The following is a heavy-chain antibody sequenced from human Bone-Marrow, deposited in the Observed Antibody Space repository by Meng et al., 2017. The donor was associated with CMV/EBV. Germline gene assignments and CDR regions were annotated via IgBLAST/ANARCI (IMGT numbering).Heavy chain of an antibody. CDR3: ATPYYYDSSGSFLGAFDI. J-gene: IGHJ3*02. V-gene: IGHV3-30-3*01. Sequence: GGSLRLSCAASGFTFNSYAMHWVRQAPGKGLEWVAVISYDGSNKYYADSVKSRFTISRDNSKNTLYLQMNSLRAEDTAVYYCATPYYYDSSGSFLGAFDIWGQGTMVTVSS. D-gene: IGHD3-22*01. CDR1: GFTFNSYA. CDR2: ISYDGSNK.